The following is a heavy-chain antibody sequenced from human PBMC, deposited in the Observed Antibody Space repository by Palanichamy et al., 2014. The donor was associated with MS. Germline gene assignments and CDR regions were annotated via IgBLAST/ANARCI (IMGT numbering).Heavy chain of an antibody. Sequence: EAQLEESGGGLVKPGGSLRLSCAASGFTFTNAWMNWVRQVPGKGPEWVGRIKSKTDGGTTNYAAPVQGRFSISRDDSKSTVYLQMNNLKTEDTGFYYCLTIADYYYYGMDVWGRGTAVSVSS. D-gene: IGHD2-15*01. CDR2: IKSKTDGGTT. V-gene: IGHV3-15*07. CDR3: LTIADYYYYGMDV. CDR1: GFTFTNAW. J-gene: IGHJ6*02.